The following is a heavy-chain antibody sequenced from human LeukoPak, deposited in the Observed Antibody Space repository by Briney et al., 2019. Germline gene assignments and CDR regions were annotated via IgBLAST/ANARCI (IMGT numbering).Heavy chain of an antibody. J-gene: IGHJ4*02. CDR1: GYSISSGYY. CDR3: AKYHGDYVDPNAFDY. Sequence: SETLSLTCTVSGYSISSGYYWGWIRQPPGKGLEWIGSIYHSGSTYYNPSLKSRVTISVDTSKNQFSLKLSSVTAADTAVYYCAKYHGDYVDPNAFDYWGQGTLVTVSS. CDR2: IYHSGST. V-gene: IGHV4-38-2*02. D-gene: IGHD4-17*01.